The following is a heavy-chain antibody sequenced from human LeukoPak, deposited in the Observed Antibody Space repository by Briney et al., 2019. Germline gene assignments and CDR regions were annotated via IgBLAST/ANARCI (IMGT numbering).Heavy chain of an antibody. Sequence: PSETLSLTCTVSGGSISSYYWSWIRQPPGKGLEWIGYIYYSGSTNYNPSLKSRVTISVDTSKNQFSLKLSSVTAADTAVYYCARAGYNWNKATFDYCGQGTLVTVSS. CDR1: GGSISSYY. V-gene: IGHV4-59*01. J-gene: IGHJ4*02. D-gene: IGHD1/OR15-1a*01. CDR3: ARAGYNWNKATFDY. CDR2: IYYSGST.